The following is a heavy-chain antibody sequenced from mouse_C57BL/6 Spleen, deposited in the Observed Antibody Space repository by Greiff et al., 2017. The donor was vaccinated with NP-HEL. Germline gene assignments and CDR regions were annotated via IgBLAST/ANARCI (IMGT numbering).Heavy chain of an antibody. V-gene: IGHV1-54*01. CDR3: ARCNWDPWFAY. CDR2: INPGSGGT. D-gene: IGHD4-1*01. Sequence: VQRVESGAELVRPGTSVKVSCKASGYAFTNYLIEWVKQRPGQGLEWIGVINPGSGGTNYNEKFKGQATLTADTSSSTSYLPLRSLPSSASAVFFCARCNWDPWFAYWGKGSLVTVSA. J-gene: IGHJ3*01. CDR1: GYAFTNYL.